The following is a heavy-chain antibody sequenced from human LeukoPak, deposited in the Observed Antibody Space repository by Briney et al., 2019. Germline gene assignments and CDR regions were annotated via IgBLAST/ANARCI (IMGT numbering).Heavy chain of an antibody. J-gene: IGHJ4*02. CDR3: TRVRLDEGLYLDY. V-gene: IGHV4-61*02. CDR2: VYASGST. D-gene: IGHD3-3*01. Sequence: PSETLSLTCTVSGVSIYSGSYFWSWIRQPAGKGLEWVGRVYASGSTDYNPSLKSRVTISMDTSKNQFSLKLTSVTASDTAEYFCTRVRLDEGLYLDYWGQGTLVTVSS. CDR1: GVSIYSGSYF.